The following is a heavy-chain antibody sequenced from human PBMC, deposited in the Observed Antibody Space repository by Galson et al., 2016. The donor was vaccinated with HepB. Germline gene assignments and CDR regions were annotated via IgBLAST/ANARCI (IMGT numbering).Heavy chain of an antibody. CDR2: ISYDGSNK. V-gene: IGHV3-30*18. CDR3: AKDRTPFAFLWFGEFDY. D-gene: IGHD3-10*01. CDR1: GFTFSSYG. Sequence: SLRLSCAASGFTFSSYGLHWVRQAPGKGLEWVAVISYDGSNKFYADSVKGRFTISRDNSKNTLYLQMNSLRAEVTAVYYCAKDRTPFAFLWFGEFDYWGQGTLVTASS. J-gene: IGHJ4*02.